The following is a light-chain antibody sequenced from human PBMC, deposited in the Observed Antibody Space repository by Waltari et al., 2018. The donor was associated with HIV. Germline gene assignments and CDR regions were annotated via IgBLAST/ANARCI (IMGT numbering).Light chain of an antibody. V-gene: IGKV1-39*01. CDR3: QQSYTSPHT. CDR2: TTS. J-gene: IGKJ2*01. CDR1: QSISKY. Sequence: DIQMTQSPSSLSASVGDGVTITCRASQSISKYLNWYQHKPGKAPKLLLQTTSSLQRGVPSRFRGSGSGTDFTLTISNLQFEDFATYYCQQSYTSPHTVGQGTNLEI.